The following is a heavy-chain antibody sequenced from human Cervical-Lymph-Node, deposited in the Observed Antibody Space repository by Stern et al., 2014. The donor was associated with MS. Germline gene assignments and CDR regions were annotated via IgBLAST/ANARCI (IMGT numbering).Heavy chain of an antibody. V-gene: IGHV1-58*02. CDR1: GFTFSNSA. CDR2: IVLGSGNT. Sequence: QLVQSGPEVKKPGTSMKVSCQASGFTFSNSAMQWVRQARGQRLEWIGWIVLGSGNTNYAQKFQDRVTITRDKSTGTAYMELTSLRIEDTAVYYCAADNMVVTLWGQGTMVTVSS. J-gene: IGHJ3*01. D-gene: IGHD2-21*02. CDR3: AADNMVVTL.